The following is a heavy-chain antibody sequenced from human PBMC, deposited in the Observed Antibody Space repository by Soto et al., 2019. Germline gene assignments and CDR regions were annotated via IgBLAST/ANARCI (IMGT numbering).Heavy chain of an antibody. Sequence: GGSLRLSCAASGFTFSSYAMSWVRQAPGKGLEWVSAISGSGGSTYYADSVKGRFTISRDNSKNTLYLQMNSLRAEDTAVYYCAKEFPAERYFDWLSWYDYWGQGTLVTVSS. V-gene: IGHV3-23*01. CDR1: GFTFSSYA. J-gene: IGHJ4*02. D-gene: IGHD3-9*01. CDR2: ISGSGGST. CDR3: AKEFPAERYFDWLSWYDY.